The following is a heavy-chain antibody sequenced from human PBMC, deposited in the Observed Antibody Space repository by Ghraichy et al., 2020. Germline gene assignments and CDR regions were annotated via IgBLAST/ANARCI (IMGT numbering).Heavy chain of an antibody. Sequence: SETLSLTCAVYGGSFSGYYWSWIRQPPGKGLEWIGEINHSGSTNYNPSLKSRVTISVDTSKNQFSLKLSSVTAADTAVYYCARGHSYDFWSGYYTGIYGGGMDVWGQGTTVTVSS. CDR2: INHSGST. J-gene: IGHJ6*02. CDR3: ARGHSYDFWSGYYTGIYGGGMDV. D-gene: IGHD3-3*01. CDR1: GGSFSGYY. V-gene: IGHV4-34*01.